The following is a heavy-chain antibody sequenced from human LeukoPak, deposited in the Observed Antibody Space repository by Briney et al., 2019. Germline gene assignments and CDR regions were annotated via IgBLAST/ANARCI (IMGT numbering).Heavy chain of an antibody. CDR1: GGSISSYY. J-gene: IGHJ4*02. D-gene: IGHD6-13*01. CDR2: IYSTGST. CDR3: ARQIASAGTAGFDF. Sequence: SETLSLTGTVSGGSISSYYWSWIRQPAGKGLEWIGRIYSTGSTNYNPSLKSRVTMSLDTSKNQFSLRLRSVTAADTAVYYCARQIASAGTAGFDFWGQGALVTVSS. V-gene: IGHV4-4*07.